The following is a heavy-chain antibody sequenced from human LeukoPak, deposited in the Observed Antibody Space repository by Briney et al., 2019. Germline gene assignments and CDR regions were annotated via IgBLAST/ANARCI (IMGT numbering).Heavy chain of an antibody. CDR1: GLTFSHYG. D-gene: IGHD3/OR15-3a*01. J-gene: IGHJ4*02. CDR3: AKEWSGVSDGRFAY. CDR2: FTETASTT. Sequence: GGSVRLSCAACGLTFSHYGMSWTPQAPGRGLVGVSIFTETASTTYYASSVEGRFTISRDNSQYTLYLQMNSLRAEDTAVYYCAKEWSGVSDGRFAYWGQGTLVTVSS. V-gene: IGHV3-23*01.